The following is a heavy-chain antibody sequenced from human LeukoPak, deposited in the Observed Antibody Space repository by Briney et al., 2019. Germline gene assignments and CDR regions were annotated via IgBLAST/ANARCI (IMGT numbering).Heavy chain of an antibody. V-gene: IGHV3-48*04. J-gene: IGHJ4*02. D-gene: IGHD6-19*01. CDR2: ISSGSGSI. CDR1: GFSFSDYS. Sequence: PGESLRLSCAASGFSFSDYSMNWVRQVPGKGLEWVSYISSGSGSISYADSVKGRLTISRDNAKNSLYLQMSDLRAEDTAVYYCARDRYVSGWADFDYWGQGTLVTVSS. CDR3: ARDRYVSGWADFDY.